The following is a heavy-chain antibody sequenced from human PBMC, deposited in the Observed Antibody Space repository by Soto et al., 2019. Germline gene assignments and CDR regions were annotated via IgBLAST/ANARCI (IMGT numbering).Heavy chain of an antibody. CDR3: ARVKRLSARYYYDSSGYHDY. CDR1: GGSFSGYY. J-gene: IGHJ4*02. CDR2: INHSGST. V-gene: IGHV4-34*01. D-gene: IGHD3-22*01. Sequence: SETLSLTCAVYGGSFSGYYWSWIRQPPGKGLEWIGEINHSGSTNYNPSLKSRVTISVDTSKNQFSLKLGSVTAADTAVYYCARVKRLSARYYYDSSGYHDYWGQGTLVTVSS.